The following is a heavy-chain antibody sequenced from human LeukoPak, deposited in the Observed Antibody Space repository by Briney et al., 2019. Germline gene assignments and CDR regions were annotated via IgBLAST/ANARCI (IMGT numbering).Heavy chain of an antibody. Sequence: ASVKVSCKASGYTFTSYGISWVRQAPGQGLEWVGYINAYNGDTNYAQKFQGRVTMTTDTSTTTVYMHLRSLGSEDTAVYYCARTEETKGRFDYRGQGTLVTVSS. D-gene: IGHD1-26*01. V-gene: IGHV1-18*01. CDR3: ARTEETKGRFDY. CDR1: GYTFTSYG. J-gene: IGHJ4*02. CDR2: INAYNGDT.